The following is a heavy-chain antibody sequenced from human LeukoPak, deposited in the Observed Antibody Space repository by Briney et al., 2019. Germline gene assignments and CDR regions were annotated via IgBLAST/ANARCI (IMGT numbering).Heavy chain of an antibody. CDR2: INPSGGST. CDR1: GYTFTSYY. V-gene: IGHV1-46*01. J-gene: IGHJ5*02. Sequence: ASVKVSCKASGYTFTSYYMHWVRQAPGQGLEWMGIINPSGGSTSYAQKFQGRVTITADKSTSTAYMELSSLRSEDTAVYYCARDLDSSSWYYTARGPWGQGTLVTVSS. D-gene: IGHD6-13*01. CDR3: ARDLDSSSWYYTARGP.